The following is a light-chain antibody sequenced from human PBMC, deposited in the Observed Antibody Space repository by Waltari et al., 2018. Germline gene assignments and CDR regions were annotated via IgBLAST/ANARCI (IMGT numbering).Light chain of an antibody. CDR2: EGT. CDR3: SSYTSRGTLV. Sequence: QSALTQPASVSGSPGQSITISCTGRSTDLGSSTLVSWYQHHPDKTPKLLIYEGTDPPSGISHRFSGSKSGNRASLTISGLQTEDEADYYCSSYTSRGTLVFGGGTKLTVL. J-gene: IGLJ2*01. V-gene: IGLV2-14*02. CDR1: STDLGSSTL.